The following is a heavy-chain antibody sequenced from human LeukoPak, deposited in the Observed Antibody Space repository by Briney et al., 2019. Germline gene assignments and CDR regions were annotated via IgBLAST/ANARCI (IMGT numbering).Heavy chain of an antibody. V-gene: IGHV1-69*06. CDR3: VSTYYYDSGGSPDY. CDR2: IIPIFGTA. J-gene: IGHJ4*02. Sequence: SVKVSCKASGYTFTSHAITWVRQAPGEGLEWMGRIIPIFGTANYAQKFQGTVTITADKSTSTTYLELSSLRSEDTAMYHCVSTYYYDSGGSPDYWGQGTLVIVSS. D-gene: IGHD3-22*01. CDR1: GYTFTSHA.